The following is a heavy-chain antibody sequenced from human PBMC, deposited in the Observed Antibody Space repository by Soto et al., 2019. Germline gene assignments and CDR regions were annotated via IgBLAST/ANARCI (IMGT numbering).Heavy chain of an antibody. Sequence: QVQLQESGPGLVKPSQTLSLTCTVSGGSVSSGDYYWTWIRHHPGKGLAWIAYIYHSGTTYHTPSLTGXXAXSXXTANNQFSLKLNAVTAADTAVYCCARQYSQGWFDSWGQGTLGTGSS. CDR2: IYHSGTT. D-gene: IGHD2-15*01. CDR3: ARQYSQGWFDS. V-gene: IGHV4-31*03. CDR1: GGSVSSGDYY. J-gene: IGHJ5*01.